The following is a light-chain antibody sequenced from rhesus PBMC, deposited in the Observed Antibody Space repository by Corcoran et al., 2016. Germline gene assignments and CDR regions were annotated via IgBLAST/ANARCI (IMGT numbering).Light chain of an antibody. CDR2: GAS. CDR1: QSVSSS. Sequence: EIVMTQSPATLSLSPGERATLSCRASQSVSSSLAWYQQKPGQAPKLLLHGASRRGAGIPDRFRGTGSETAFTLTISSLEPDDVGLYYCHQVYDWPPTFGQGPKVEIK. J-gene: IGKJ1*01. CDR3: HQVYDWPPT. V-gene: IGKV3-42*01.